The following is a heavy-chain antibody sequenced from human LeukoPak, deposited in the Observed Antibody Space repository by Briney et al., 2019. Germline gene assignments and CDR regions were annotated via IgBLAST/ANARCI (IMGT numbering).Heavy chain of an antibody. V-gene: IGHV4-39*07. CDR1: GGSISRSNYY. CDR2: IYYSGST. CDR3: AREHCSGGSCYSIYYYYYMDV. J-gene: IGHJ6*03. D-gene: IGHD2-15*01. Sequence: SETLSLTCTVSGGSISRSNYYWGWIRQPPGKGLEWIGSIYYSGSTYYNPSLKSRVTTSIDTSKNQFSLRLSSVTAADTAVYYCAREHCSGGSCYSIYYYYYMDVWGKGTTVTVSS.